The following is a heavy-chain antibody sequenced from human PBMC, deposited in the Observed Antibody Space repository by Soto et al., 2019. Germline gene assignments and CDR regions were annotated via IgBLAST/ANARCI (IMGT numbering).Heavy chain of an antibody. V-gene: IGHV1-69*06. J-gene: IGHJ2*01. D-gene: IGHD5-12*01. CDR2: IIPIFGTA. CDR3: ARGRVRRDGYNWNWYFDL. Sequence: QVQLVQSGAEVKKPGSSVKVSCKASGGTFSSYAISWVRQAPGQGLEWMGGIIPIFGTANYAQKFQGRVTITADKSTSTAYMELSSLRSEDTAVYYSARGRVRRDGYNWNWYFDLWGRGTLVTVSS. CDR1: GGTFSSYA.